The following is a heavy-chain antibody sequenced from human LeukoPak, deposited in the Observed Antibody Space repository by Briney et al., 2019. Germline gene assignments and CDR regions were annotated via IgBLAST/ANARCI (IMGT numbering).Heavy chain of an antibody. CDR2: IYYRGST. Sequence: SQTLSLTCTVSGGSMNSGGYYWSWIRQPPGKGLEWIGYIYYRGSTFYNPSLESRVTLSVDPSKNQFSLKLSSVTAADTAVYYCARSDIWGQGTMVTVSS. V-gene: IGHV4-30-4*01. J-gene: IGHJ3*02. CDR1: GGSMNSGGYY. CDR3: ARSDI.